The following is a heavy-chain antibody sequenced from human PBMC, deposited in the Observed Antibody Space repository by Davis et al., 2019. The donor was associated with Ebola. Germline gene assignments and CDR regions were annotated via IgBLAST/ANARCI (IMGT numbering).Heavy chain of an antibody. V-gene: IGHV4-61*08. CDR2: VDYTGGT. Sequence: SETLSLTCTVSGGSISSSGYYWSWIRQPPGKGLEWIGYVDYTGGTNYNPSLKSRVTLLVDTSNNQFSLILTSVTAADTAVYYCARGHGRSDYWGQGTLVTVSS. J-gene: IGHJ4*02. CDR1: GGSISSSGYY. D-gene: IGHD4-17*01. CDR3: ARGHGRSDY.